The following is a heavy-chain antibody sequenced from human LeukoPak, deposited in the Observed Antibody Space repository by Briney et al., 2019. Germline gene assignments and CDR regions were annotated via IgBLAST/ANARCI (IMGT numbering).Heavy chain of an antibody. V-gene: IGHV1-18*01. CDR3: ARSGRGEDY. Sequence: GASVKVSCKASGYTFTNYGINWVRQAPGQGLEWMGWISAYNGNTLYAQKFQGRLTMTTDASTSTAYMELRSLRSDDTAVYFCARSGRGEDYWGQGTLVTVSS. J-gene: IGHJ4*02. D-gene: IGHD3-10*01. CDR2: ISAYNGNT. CDR1: GYTFTNYG.